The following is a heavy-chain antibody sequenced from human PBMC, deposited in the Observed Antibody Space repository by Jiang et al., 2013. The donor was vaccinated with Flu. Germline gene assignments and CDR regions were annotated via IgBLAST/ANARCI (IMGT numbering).Heavy chain of an antibody. Sequence: QTLSLTCSVSGGSIRSGGYYWSWMRQNAGKGLEWIGYIFYNGATSYNPSLQSRVSISIDTSKNQFSQTLSAVTAADTAVYYCAREESIRVRGVNGMDVWGQGTTVTVSS. CDR3: AREESIRVRGVNGMDV. J-gene: IGHJ6*02. D-gene: IGHD3-10*01. V-gene: IGHV4-31*03. CDR2: IFYNGAT. CDR1: GGSIRSGGYY.